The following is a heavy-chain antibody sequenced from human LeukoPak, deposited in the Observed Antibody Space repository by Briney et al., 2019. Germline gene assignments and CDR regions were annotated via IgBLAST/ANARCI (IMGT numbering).Heavy chain of an antibody. V-gene: IGHV1-18*01. CDR3: AREGVTIFGVVIEYYYYYMDV. Sequence: ASVQVSCKASGYTFTSYGISWVRQAPGQGLEWMGWISAYNGNTNYAQKLQGRVTMTTDTSTSTAYMELRSLRSDDTAVYYCAREGVTIFGVVIEYYYYYMDVWGKGTTVTVSS. CDR2: ISAYNGNT. CDR1: GYTFTSYG. J-gene: IGHJ6*03. D-gene: IGHD3-3*01.